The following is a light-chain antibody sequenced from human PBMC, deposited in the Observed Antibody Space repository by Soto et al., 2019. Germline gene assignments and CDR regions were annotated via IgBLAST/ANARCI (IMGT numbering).Light chain of an antibody. CDR3: QQYTDWPLT. V-gene: IGKV3-15*01. CDR1: QSLSSS. CDR2: GAS. J-gene: IGKJ4*01. Sequence: EIVMTQSPATLSVSPGERATLSCRASQSLSSSLAWYQHKRGQAARLLIHGASTRAIGIPDRFSGSGSGTEFTLTISSLQSEEFAVYYCQQYTDWPLTFGGGTKVEIK.